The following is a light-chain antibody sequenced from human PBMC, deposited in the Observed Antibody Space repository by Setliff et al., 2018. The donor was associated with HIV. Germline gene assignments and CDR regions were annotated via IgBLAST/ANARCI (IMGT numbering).Light chain of an antibody. CDR1: SSDVGSYNL. Sequence: QSVLAQPASVSGSPGQSITLSCTGTSSDVGSYNLVSWFQQHPGKAPKLIIYEVSKRPSGVSSRFSGSNSGNTATLTISRVEAGDEADYYCQVWDSSSDHPYVFGTGTKVTVL. V-gene: IGLV2-14*02. CDR2: EVS. CDR3: QVWDSSSDHPYV. J-gene: IGLJ1*01.